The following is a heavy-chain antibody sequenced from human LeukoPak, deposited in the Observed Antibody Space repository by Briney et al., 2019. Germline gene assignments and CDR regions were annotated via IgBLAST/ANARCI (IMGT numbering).Heavy chain of an antibody. J-gene: IGHJ4*02. Sequence: SQTLSLTCTVSGGSITNGAYHWSWIRQPRGKGLEWIGYIYHSGSTYYGPSLKSRVTISVDTSKNQFSLKLSSVTAADTAVYYCARSSSWYGTCGLWGRGILVTVSS. CDR3: ARSSSWYGTCGL. D-gene: IGHD6-13*01. CDR2: IYHSGST. V-gene: IGHV4-30-2*01. CDR1: GGSITNGAYH.